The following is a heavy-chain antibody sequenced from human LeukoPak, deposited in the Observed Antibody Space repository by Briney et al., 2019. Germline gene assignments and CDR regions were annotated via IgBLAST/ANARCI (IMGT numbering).Heavy chain of an antibody. V-gene: IGHV3-49*04. Sequence: PGGSLRLSCAASGFTFSSYSMNWVRQAPGKGLEWVGFIRSKAYGGTTEYAASVKGRFTISRDDSKSIAYLQMNSLKTEDTAVYYCTRDEEQRGMGFLEWLLWDYWGQGTLVTVSS. CDR3: TRDEEQRGMGFLEWLLWDY. CDR2: IRSKAYGGTT. D-gene: IGHD3-3*01. J-gene: IGHJ4*02. CDR1: GFTFSSYS.